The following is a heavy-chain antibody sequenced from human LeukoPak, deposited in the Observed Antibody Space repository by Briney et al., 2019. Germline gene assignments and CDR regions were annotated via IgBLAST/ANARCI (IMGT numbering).Heavy chain of an antibody. CDR1: GGSISSYY. CDR3: AREYNYYDSSGGDAFEI. V-gene: IGHV4-59*01. Sequence: PSETLSLTCTVSGGSISSYYWSWIRQPPGKGLEWIGYIYYSGSTNYNPSLTGRVTISVDTSKNQFSLKLSSVTAADTAVYYCAREYNYYDSSGGDAFEIWGQGTMVTVSS. J-gene: IGHJ3*02. CDR2: IYYSGST. D-gene: IGHD3-22*01.